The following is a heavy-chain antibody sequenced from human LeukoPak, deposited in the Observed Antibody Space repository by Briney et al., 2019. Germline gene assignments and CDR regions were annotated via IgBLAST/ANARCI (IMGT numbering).Heavy chain of an antibody. CDR1: GFTFSSYS. D-gene: IGHD5-18*01. J-gene: IGHJ4*02. V-gene: IGHV3-21*01. Sequence: PGGSLRLSCAASGFTFSSYSMNWVRQAPGKGLEWVSSISSSSSYIYYADSVKGRFTISRDNSKNTLYLQMNSLRAEDTAVYYCAKDMGTPRNYWGQGTLVTVSS. CDR3: AKDMGTPRNY. CDR2: ISSSSSYI.